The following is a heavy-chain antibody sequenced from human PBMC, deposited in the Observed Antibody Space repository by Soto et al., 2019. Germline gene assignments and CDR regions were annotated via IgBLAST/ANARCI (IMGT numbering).Heavy chain of an antibody. CDR3: ARMDYDSSGYLDS. J-gene: IGHJ4*02. D-gene: IGHD3-22*01. CDR1: GWSFIGYY. V-gene: IGHV4-34*01. Sequence: SELMCLPCAVEGWSFIGYYWNWIRKPTGKGLEWIGEINHVGSTNYNPSLKSRITISLDTSKNQFSLKLSSVTAADTAVYYCARMDYDSSGYLDSWGQGTLVTVYS. CDR2: INHVGST.